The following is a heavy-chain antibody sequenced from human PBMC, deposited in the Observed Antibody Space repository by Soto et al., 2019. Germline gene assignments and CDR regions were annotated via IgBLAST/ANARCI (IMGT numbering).Heavy chain of an antibody. Sequence: ASVKVSCKASGGTFSSYAISWVRQAPGQGLEGMGGIIPIFGTANYAQKFQGRVTITADESTSTAYMELSSLRSEDTAVYYCARDVGAPALAAFDNWGQGTMVTVSS. J-gene: IGHJ3*02. CDR1: GGTFSSYA. CDR2: IIPIFGTA. V-gene: IGHV1-69*13. D-gene: IGHD1-26*01. CDR3: ARDVGAPALAAFDN.